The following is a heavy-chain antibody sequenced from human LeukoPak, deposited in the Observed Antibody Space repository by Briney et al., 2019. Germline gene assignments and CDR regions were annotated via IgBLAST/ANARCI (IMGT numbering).Heavy chain of an antibody. V-gene: IGHV3-30-3*01. D-gene: IGHD2-2*02. CDR3: ARGYIAMDV. J-gene: IGHJ6*02. CDR2: VSFDGTSK. Sequence: GGSLRLSCAASGFTFSTYAMHWVRQTPGKGLEWVAVVSFDGTSKYYADSVEGRFTISRDNSKNTLYLQMNSLRAEDTAVYYCARGYIAMDVWGQGTTVTVSS. CDR1: GFTFSTYA.